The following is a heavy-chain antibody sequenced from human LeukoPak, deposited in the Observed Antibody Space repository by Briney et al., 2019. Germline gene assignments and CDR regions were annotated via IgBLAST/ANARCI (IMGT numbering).Heavy chain of an antibody. D-gene: IGHD6-19*01. Sequence: GGSLRLSCAASGFTFISYAMHWVRQAPGKGLEYVSAISSNGGSTYYANSVKGRFTISRDNSKNTLYLQMGSLRAEDMAVYYCARGIAVAGYDYWGQGTLVTVSS. CDR1: GFTFISYA. V-gene: IGHV3-64*01. CDR3: ARGIAVAGYDY. CDR2: ISSNGGST. J-gene: IGHJ4*02.